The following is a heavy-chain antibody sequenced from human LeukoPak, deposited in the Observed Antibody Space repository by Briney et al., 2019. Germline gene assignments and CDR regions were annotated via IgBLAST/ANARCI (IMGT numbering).Heavy chain of an antibody. CDR1: GYTFTSYY. V-gene: IGHV1-46*03. J-gene: IGHJ5*02. CDR3: ARDPVPAARHDWFDP. D-gene: IGHD2-2*01. CDR2: INPSDGSI. Sequence: GASVKVSCKASGYTFTSYYMHWVRQAPGQGLEWMGIINPSDGSISYAQKFQGRVTMTRDTSTSTVYMELSSLRSEDTAVYYCARDPVPAARHDWFDPWGQGTLVTVSS.